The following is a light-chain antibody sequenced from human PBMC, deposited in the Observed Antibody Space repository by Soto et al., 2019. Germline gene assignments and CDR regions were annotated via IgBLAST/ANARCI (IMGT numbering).Light chain of an antibody. CDR3: QSYDSTLSARYV. CDR2: GNS. V-gene: IGLV1-40*01. Sequence: QSVLTQPPSVSGAPGQRVTISCTGSSSNIGANYDVHWYQQRPGTAPKLLIFGNSNRPSGVPDRFSGSKSGTSASLAITGLQAEDEGDYYCQSYDSTLSARYVFGTGTKVTVL. J-gene: IGLJ1*01. CDR1: SSNIGANYD.